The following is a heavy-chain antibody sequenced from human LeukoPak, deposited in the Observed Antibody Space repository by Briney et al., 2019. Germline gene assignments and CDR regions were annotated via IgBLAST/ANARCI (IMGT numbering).Heavy chain of an antibody. D-gene: IGHD2-2*01. CDR1: GFTFDDYA. CDR3: AKDYCSSTSCLSYYYYYMDV. Sequence: GRSLRLSCTASGFTFDDYAMHWVRQAPGKGLEWVSGISWNSGSIGYADSVKGRFTISRDNAKNSLYLQMNSLRAEDTALYYCAKDYCSSTSCLSYYYYYMDVWGKGTTVTVSS. V-gene: IGHV3-9*01. CDR2: ISWNSGSI. J-gene: IGHJ6*03.